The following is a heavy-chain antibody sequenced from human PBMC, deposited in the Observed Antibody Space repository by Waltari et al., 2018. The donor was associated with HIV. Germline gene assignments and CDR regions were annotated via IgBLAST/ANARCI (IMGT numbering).Heavy chain of an antibody. CDR3: VRHAAEFRPDFGWILAGVFEP. CDR1: GGSIASSDSF. V-gene: IGHV4-39*01. CDR2: ALYTRRP. D-gene: IGHD6-19*01. J-gene: IGHJ1*01. Sequence: QVQLQESGPGFVKPSETLSLICNVSGGSIASSDSFWGWIRQSPEMNLEWVGSALYTRRPDLFTGQVVAKSSLKSRVARSVDTSKNQVSLRLTAVTAADTGLYYCVRHAAEFRPDFGWILAGVFEPWGLGTQVIVS.